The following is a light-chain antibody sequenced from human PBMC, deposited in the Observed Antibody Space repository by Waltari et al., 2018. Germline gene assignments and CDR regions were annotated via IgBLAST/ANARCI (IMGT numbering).Light chain of an antibody. CDR1: SSYVGGYNS. V-gene: IGLV2-14*03. CDR3: SSQSSDDVVL. Sequence: QSALTQPASVSGSPGQSITISCTGTSSYVGGYNSVSWYQHHPGQAPKVIIYDVSDRPSGISERFSGSKSGNTASLTISGLQAEDEADYYCSSQSSDDVVLFGGGTKLTVL. J-gene: IGLJ2*01. CDR2: DVS.